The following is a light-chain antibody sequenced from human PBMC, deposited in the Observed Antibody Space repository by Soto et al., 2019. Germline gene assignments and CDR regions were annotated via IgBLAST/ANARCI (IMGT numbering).Light chain of an antibody. Sequence: QSVLTQPASVSGSTGQSITISCTGSSSDIGHYNFVSWYQHHPGKAPKLIIYDVSDRPSGVSNRFSGSKSGYTASLTISGLQAEDEADYYCSSYATNRDVLFGGGTKLTVL. CDR2: DVS. CDR1: SSDIGHYNF. J-gene: IGLJ2*01. V-gene: IGLV2-14*03. CDR3: SSYATNRDVL.